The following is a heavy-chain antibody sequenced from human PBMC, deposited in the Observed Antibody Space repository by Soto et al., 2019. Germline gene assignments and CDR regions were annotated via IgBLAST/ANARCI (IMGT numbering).Heavy chain of an antibody. V-gene: IGHV1-18*01. Sequence: ASVKVSCKASGYTFPNYGISWVRQAPGQGLEWMGWISAYNGNTNYAQKFRGRLTMTTDTSTSTAYMEVRSLRSDDTAVYYCARDLGDIRDCWGRGTLVTVSS. CDR2: ISAYNGNT. D-gene: IGHD2-21*02. CDR1: GYTFPNYG. J-gene: IGHJ4*02. CDR3: ARDLGDIRDC.